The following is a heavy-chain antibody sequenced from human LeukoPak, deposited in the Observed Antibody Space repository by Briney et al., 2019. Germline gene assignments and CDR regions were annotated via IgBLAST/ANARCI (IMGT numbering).Heavy chain of an antibody. D-gene: IGHD2-15*01. CDR3: ANDQRAANPGANYYYYYGMDV. V-gene: IGHV3-30*18. CDR1: GFTFSSYG. Sequence: GGSLRLSCAASGFTFSSYGMHWVRQAPGKGLEWVAVISYDGSNKYYADSVKGRFTISRDNSKNTLYLQMNSLGAEDTAVYYCANDQRAANPGANYYYYYGMDVWGQGTTVTVS. CDR2: ISYDGSNK. J-gene: IGHJ6*02.